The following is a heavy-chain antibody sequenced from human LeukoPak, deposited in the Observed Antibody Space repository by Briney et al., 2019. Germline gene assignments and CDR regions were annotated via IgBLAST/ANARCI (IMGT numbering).Heavy chain of an antibody. CDR1: GFTFSSYA. V-gene: IGHV3-23*01. J-gene: IGHJ6*02. Sequence: GRSLRLSCAASGFTFSSYAMSWVRQAPGKGLEWVSAISGSGGSTYYADSVKGRFTISRDNSKNTLYLQMNSLRAEDTAVYYCANFPARDYYYYGMDVWGQGTTVTVSS. CDR3: ANFPARDYYYYGMDV. CDR2: ISGSGGST.